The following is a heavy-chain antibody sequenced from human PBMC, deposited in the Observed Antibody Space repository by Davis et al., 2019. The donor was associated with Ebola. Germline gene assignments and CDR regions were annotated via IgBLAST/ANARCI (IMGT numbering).Heavy chain of an antibody. CDR2: IYPGDSDT. V-gene: IGHV5-51*01. D-gene: IGHD3-22*01. CDR1: GYSFTSYW. CDR3: AKLGRSSDYYGRHFDW. Sequence: GGSLRLSCKGSGYSFTSYWIGWVRQMPGKGLEWMEIIYPGDSDTRYSPSFQGHVTISAEKSSNTAYLQWSSLKASDTAIYYCAKLGRSSDYYGRHFDWWGQGTRVTVSS. J-gene: IGHJ4*02.